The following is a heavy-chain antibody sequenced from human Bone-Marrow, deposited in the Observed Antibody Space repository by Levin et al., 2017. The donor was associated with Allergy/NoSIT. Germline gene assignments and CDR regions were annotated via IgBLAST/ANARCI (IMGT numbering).Heavy chain of an antibody. CDR1: GFTFSSYA. D-gene: IGHD2-15*01. CDR2: ISGSGGST. Sequence: GESLKISCAASGFTFSSYAMSWVRQAPGKGLEWVSAISGSGGSTYYADSVKGRFTISRDNSKNTLYLQMNSLRAEDTAVYYCAKDHCSGGSCYWTLDAFDIWGQGTMVTVSS. CDR3: AKDHCSGGSCYWTLDAFDI. V-gene: IGHV3-23*01. J-gene: IGHJ3*02.